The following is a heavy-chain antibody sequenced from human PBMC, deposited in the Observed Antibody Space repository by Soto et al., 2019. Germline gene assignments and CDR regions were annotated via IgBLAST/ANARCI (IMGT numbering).Heavy chain of an antibody. CDR2: INPSGGST. D-gene: IGHD4-17*01. V-gene: IGHV1-46*01. J-gene: IGHJ3*02. CDR1: GYTFTSYY. Sequence: GASVKVSCKASGYTFTSYYMHWVRQAPGQGLEWMGIINPSGGSTSYAQKFQGRVTMTRDTSTSTVYMELSSLRSEDTAVYYCANTGYGDYEGDAFDIWGQGTMVTVSS. CDR3: ANTGYGDYEGDAFDI.